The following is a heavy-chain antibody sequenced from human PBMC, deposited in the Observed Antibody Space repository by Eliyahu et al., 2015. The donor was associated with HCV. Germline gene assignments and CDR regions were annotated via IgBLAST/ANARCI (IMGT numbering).Heavy chain of an antibody. V-gene: IGHV3-48*02. D-gene: IGHD3-22*01. CDR1: GFTFSSYS. J-gene: IGHJ4*02. CDR3: ARDVKWDSSGPGVY. Sequence: EVQLVESGGGLVQPGGSLRLSCAASGFTFSSYSMNWVRQAPGKGLEWVSYISSSSSTIYYADSVKGRFTISRDNAKNSLYLQMNSLRDEDTAVYYCARDVKWDSSGPGVYWGQGTLVTVSS. CDR2: ISSSSSTI.